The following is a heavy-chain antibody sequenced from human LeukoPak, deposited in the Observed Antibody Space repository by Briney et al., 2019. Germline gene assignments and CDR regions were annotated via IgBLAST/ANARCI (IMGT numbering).Heavy chain of an antibody. CDR3: ARLVDVATITFAFDI. CDR2: IYYSGST. CDR1: GGSISSYY. J-gene: IGHJ3*02. V-gene: IGHV4-59*08. D-gene: IGHD5-24*01. Sequence: PSETLSLTCTVSGGSISSYYWGWIRQPPGKGLEWIGYIYYSGSTNYNPSLKSRVTISVDTSKNQFSLKLSSVTAADTAVYYCARLVDVATITFAFDIWGQGTMVTVSS.